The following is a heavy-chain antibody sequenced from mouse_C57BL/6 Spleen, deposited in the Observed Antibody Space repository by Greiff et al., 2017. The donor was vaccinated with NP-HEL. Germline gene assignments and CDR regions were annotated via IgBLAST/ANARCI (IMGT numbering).Heavy chain of an antibody. D-gene: IGHD3-2*02. Sequence: QVQLQQPGAELVKPGASVKLSCKASGYTFTSYWMHWVKQRPGQGLEWIGMIHPNSGSTNYNEKFKSKATLTVDKSSSTAYMQLSSLTSEDSAVYYCARVRGLDSSGSWFAYWGQGTLVTVSA. CDR2: IHPNSGST. CDR1: GYTFTSYW. CDR3: ARVRGLDSSGSWFAY. J-gene: IGHJ3*01. V-gene: IGHV1-64*01.